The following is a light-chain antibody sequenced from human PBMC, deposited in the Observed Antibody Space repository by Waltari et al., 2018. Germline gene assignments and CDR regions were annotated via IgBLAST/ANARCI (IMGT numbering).Light chain of an antibody. CDR2: QDQ. Sequence: LTHPPSASVSSGQTASITCCGDELDDKYTFWYQQKPGQYPVVVIFQDQQRPSGSPERFSGCNSGNTATLTISGTEAMDETDYYWQAWESGTGVWVYGGGTKLTVL. CDR3: QAWESGTGVWV. J-gene: IGLJ3*02. CDR1: ELDDKY. V-gene: IGLV3-1*01.